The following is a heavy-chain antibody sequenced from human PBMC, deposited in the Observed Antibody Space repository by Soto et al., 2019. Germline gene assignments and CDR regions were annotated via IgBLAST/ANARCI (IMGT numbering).Heavy chain of an antibody. D-gene: IGHD6-19*01. CDR3: ARRVAVGYYCYGMDV. CDR1: GYTFTSYA. J-gene: IGHJ6*02. V-gene: IGHV1-3*05. CDR2: INAGNGNT. Sequence: QVQLVQSGAEEKKPGASVKVSCKASGYTFTSYAMHWVRQAPGQRLEWMGWINAGNGNTKYSQKLQGRVTITRDTSARTSYMELSSMRAADTAVYYCARRVAVGYYCYGMDVWGQGTTGTVSS.